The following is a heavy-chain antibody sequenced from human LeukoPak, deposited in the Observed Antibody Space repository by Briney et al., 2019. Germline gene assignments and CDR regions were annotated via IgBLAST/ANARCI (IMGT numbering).Heavy chain of an antibody. Sequence: QSGGSLRLSCSASGFTFDNYAMTWVRQAPGKGLEWVSTISDSGSDTYSSDSLKVRVTISRDNDNNTLYLQLNSMRVEDTAVYYCAKLTTDYYGSGSYYKEGAFDIWGQGTMVTVSS. CDR1: GFTFDNYA. J-gene: IGHJ3*02. V-gene: IGHV3-23*01. CDR2: ISDSGSDT. D-gene: IGHD3-10*01. CDR3: AKLTTDYYGSGSYYKEGAFDI.